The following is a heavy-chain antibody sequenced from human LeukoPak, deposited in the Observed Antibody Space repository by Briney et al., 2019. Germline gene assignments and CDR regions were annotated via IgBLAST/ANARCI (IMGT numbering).Heavy chain of an antibody. D-gene: IGHD3-10*01. J-gene: IGHJ4*02. CDR3: ARDLLLYFGEVTMAFDY. Sequence: GGSLRLSCAASGFTFSDCYMSWIRQTPGKGLEWVSYISSSGNTIYYADSVRGRFTISRDNAKNSLYLQMSSLRAEDTAVYYCARDLLLYFGEVTMAFDYWGLGTLVTVSS. V-gene: IGHV3-11*04. CDR2: ISSSGNTI. CDR1: GFTFSDCY.